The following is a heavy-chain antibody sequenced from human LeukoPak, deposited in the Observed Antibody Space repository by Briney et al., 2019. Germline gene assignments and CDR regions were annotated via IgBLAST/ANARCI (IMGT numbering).Heavy chain of an antibody. CDR1: GGSISSSNW. CDR2: IYHSGST. Sequence: SETLSLTCAVSGGSISSSNWWSWVRQPPGKGLEWIGEIYHSGSTNYNPSLKSRVTMSVDTSKNQFSLKLSSVTAADTAVYYCARDSLGSSVDYWGQGTLVTVSS. J-gene: IGHJ4*02. V-gene: IGHV4-4*02. D-gene: IGHD2-2*01. CDR3: ARDSLGSSVDY.